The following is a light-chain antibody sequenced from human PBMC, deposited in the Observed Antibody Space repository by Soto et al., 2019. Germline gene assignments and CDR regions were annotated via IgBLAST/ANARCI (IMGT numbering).Light chain of an antibody. V-gene: IGLV2-14*01. CDR1: SSDIGGYNY. CDR2: DVS. Sequence: QSALTQPASVSGSRGQSITISCTGTSSDIGGYNYVSWYQQHPGKAPKLMTYDVSYRPSGVSNRFSGSKSGNTASLTISGLQAEEEAAYDCSSYATYSSDVLFGGGTELTVL. CDR3: SSYATYSSDVL. J-gene: IGLJ2*01.